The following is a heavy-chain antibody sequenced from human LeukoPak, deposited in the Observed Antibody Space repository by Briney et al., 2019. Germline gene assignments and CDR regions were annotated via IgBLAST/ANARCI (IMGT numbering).Heavy chain of an antibody. CDR1: GFTFSSYW. V-gene: IGHV3-74*01. Sequence: GGSLRLSCAASGFTFSSYWMHWVRHAPGRGLVWVSRINSDGSTTNYADSVKGRFTIPRDNVKNTVDLQMNSLRAENTTVYYCTRSSRYDSLNMDVWGKGTTVTVSS. D-gene: IGHD3-16*02. J-gene: IGHJ6*03. CDR2: INSDGSTT. CDR3: TRSSRYDSLNMDV.